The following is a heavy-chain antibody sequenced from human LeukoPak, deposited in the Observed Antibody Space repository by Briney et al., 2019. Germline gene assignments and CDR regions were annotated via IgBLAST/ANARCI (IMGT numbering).Heavy chain of an antibody. Sequence: GGSLRLSCAASGFTFSNYWMHWVRQVPGKGLVWVSRIGNDGSSTTYADSVKGRFTISRDNAKSTLYRQMNSLRAEDTAVYYCARDGARLDYWGQGTLVTVSS. D-gene: IGHD1-26*01. J-gene: IGHJ4*02. CDR3: ARDGARLDY. V-gene: IGHV3-74*01. CDR1: GFTFSNYW. CDR2: IGNDGSST.